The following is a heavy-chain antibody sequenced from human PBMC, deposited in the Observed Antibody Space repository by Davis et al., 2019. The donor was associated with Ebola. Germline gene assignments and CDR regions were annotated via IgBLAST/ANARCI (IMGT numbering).Heavy chain of an antibody. Sequence: ASVKVSCKASGYTFTRYGISWVRQAPGQGLDWMGWISGYNGNTNYAQKFQGRVTMTTDTSTSTVYMELRRLTSDDTAVYYCARGDALNWFDPWGQGTLVTISS. CDR1: GYTFTRYG. D-gene: IGHD2-2*01. CDR3: ARGDALNWFDP. J-gene: IGHJ5*02. CDR2: ISGYNGNT. V-gene: IGHV1-18*04.